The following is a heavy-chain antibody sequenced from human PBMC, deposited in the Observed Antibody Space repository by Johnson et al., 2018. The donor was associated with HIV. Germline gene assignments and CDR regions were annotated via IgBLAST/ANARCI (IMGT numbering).Heavy chain of an antibody. Sequence: VQLVESGGGLIQPGGSPRLSCAASGFTVSSNDMSWVRQAPGKGLEWVAGVYSGGSTYYADSVTGRFTISRDNSKNTLYLQMNSLIAEDTAVYYCALGGSWYAFDIWGQGTMVIVSS. CDR2: VYSGGST. CDR3: ALGGSWYAFDI. J-gene: IGHJ3*02. V-gene: IGHV3-53*01. D-gene: IGHD2-15*01. CDR1: GFTVSSND.